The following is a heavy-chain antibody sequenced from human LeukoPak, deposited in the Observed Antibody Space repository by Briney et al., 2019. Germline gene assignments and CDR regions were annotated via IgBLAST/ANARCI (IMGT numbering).Heavy chain of an antibody. CDR3: AKPAYCGGDCYSTYFDY. CDR1: GFTFSSYG. D-gene: IGHD2-21*01. CDR2: IRYDGSNK. J-gene: IGHJ4*02. V-gene: IGHV3-30*02. Sequence: PGGSLRLSCAASGFTFSSYGMHWVRQAPGKGLEWVAFIRYDGSNKYYADSVKGRFTISKDNSKNTLYLQMNSLRAEDTAVYYCAKPAYCGGDCYSTYFDYWGQGTLVTVSS.